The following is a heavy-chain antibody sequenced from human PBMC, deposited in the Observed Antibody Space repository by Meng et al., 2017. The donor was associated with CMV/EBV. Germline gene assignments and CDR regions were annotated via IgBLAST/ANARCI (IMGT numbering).Heavy chain of an antibody. D-gene: IGHD1-14*01. CDR1: GGSFSGYC. Sequence: SETLSLTCAVYGGSFSGYCWSWIRQPPGKGLEWIGEINHSGSTNYNPSLKSRVTISVDTSKNQFSLKLSSVTAADTAVYYCARAKTMDYWGQGTLVTVSS. CDR3: ARAKTMDY. V-gene: IGHV4-34*01. CDR2: INHSGST. J-gene: IGHJ4*02.